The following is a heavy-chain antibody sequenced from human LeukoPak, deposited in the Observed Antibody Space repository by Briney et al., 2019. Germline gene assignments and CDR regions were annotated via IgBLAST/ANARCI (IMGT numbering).Heavy chain of an antibody. CDR3: ARASYYDVLTGPSCPDY. V-gene: IGHV1-2*02. D-gene: IGHD3-9*01. CDR1: GYTFSGYY. CDR2: INPNSGGT. Sequence: ASVEVSCKASGYTFSGYYMHWVRQAPGQGLEWMGWINPNSGGTNYAQKFQGRVTMTRDTSISTAYMELSRVRSDDTAVYYCARASYYDVLTGPSCPDYWGQGTLVTASS. J-gene: IGHJ4*02.